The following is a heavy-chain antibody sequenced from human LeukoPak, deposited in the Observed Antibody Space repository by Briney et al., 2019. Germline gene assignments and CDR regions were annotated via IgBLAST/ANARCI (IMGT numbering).Heavy chain of an antibody. D-gene: IGHD3-10*01. CDR1: GFTVSSNH. Sequence: GGSLRLSCAASGFTVSSNHMTWVRQAPGKGLEWVSVIYSGGSTYYAASVKGRFTISRDNSKNTLYLQMNSLRAEDTAVYYCARSGLKGVYGLASWGQGTLVTVSS. CDR3: ARSGLKGVYGLAS. J-gene: IGHJ5*02. V-gene: IGHV3-53*01. CDR2: IYSGGST.